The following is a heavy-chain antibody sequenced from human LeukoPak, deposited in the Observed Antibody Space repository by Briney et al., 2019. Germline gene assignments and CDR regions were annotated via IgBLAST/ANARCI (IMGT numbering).Heavy chain of an antibody. CDR3: TREGSGWYPIHY. V-gene: IGHV3-15*01. D-gene: IGHD6-19*01. CDR1: GFTFSSYA. J-gene: IGHJ4*02. CDR2: IKSKTDGGTT. Sequence: GGSLRLSCAASGFTFSSYAMSWVRQAPGKGLEWVGRIKSKTDGGTTDYAAPVKGRFTISRDDSKNTLYLQMNSLKTEDTAVYYCTREGSGWYPIHYWGQGTLVTVSS.